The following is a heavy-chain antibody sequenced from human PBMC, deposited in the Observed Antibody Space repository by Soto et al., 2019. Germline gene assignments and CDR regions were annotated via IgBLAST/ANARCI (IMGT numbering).Heavy chain of an antibody. V-gene: IGHV4-39*01. CDR3: ARRIYCSYTTCYFYFDS. Sequence: SETLSLTCTVAGGSISSSGYYWGWIRQPPGKGLEWIGSVYYSGSTYYNPSLKSRATISVDTSKTQVSLKLSSVTAADTAVYFCARRIYCSYTTCYFYFDSWGQGTPVTVSS. D-gene: IGHD2-2*01. CDR1: GGSISSSGYY. J-gene: IGHJ4*02. CDR2: VYYSGST.